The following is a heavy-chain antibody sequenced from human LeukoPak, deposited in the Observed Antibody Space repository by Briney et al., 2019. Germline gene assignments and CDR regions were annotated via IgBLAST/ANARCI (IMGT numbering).Heavy chain of an antibody. CDR1: GGTFSSYA. J-gene: IGHJ5*02. V-gene: IGHV1-69*05. D-gene: IGHD1-26*01. CDR2: IIPIFGTA. CDR3: ARESSSGYNWFDP. Sequence: GASVKVSSKASGGTFSSYAISWVRQAPGQGLEWMGGIIPIFGTANYAQKFQGRVTITTDESTSTAYMELSSLRSEDTAVYYCARESSSGYNWFDPWGQGTLVTVSS.